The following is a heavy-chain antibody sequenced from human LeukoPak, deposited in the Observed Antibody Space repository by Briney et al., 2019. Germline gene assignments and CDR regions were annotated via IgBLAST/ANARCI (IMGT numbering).Heavy chain of an antibody. J-gene: IGHJ3*02. CDR1: GGTFSSYA. CDR3: ASEYYDFWCGYPEGAFDI. Sequence: GASVKVSCKASGGTFSSYAISWVRQAPGQGLEWMGGIIPIFGTANYAQKFQGRVTITTDESTSTAYMELSSLRSEDTAVYYCASEYYDFWCGYPEGAFDIWGQGTMVTVSS. CDR2: IIPIFGTA. D-gene: IGHD3-3*01. V-gene: IGHV1-69*05.